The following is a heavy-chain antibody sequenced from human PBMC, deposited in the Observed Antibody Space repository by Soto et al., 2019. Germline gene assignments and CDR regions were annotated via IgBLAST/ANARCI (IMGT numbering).Heavy chain of an antibody. D-gene: IGHD3-16*01. CDR1: GFTFSSYE. Sequence: VRLMESGGGLVQPGGSLRLPCTAFGFTFSSYEMNWVRQAPGKGPEWVSYISHNGDTIYYADSVKGRFTISRDNARDSLYLQMNSLRAEDTAIYYCARDPLWGSYPPNCYVDSWGQGTLVTVSS. V-gene: IGHV3-48*03. CDR3: ARDPLWGSYPPNCYVDS. J-gene: IGHJ4*02. CDR2: ISHNGDTI.